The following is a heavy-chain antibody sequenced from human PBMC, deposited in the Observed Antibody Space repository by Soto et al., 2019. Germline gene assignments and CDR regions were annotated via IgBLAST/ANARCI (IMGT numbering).Heavy chain of an antibody. D-gene: IGHD5-12*01. CDR2: ISAYNGNT. CDR1: GYTFTSYG. V-gene: IGHV1-18*01. CDR3: ARVMRRWLQFRYFDY. J-gene: IGHJ4*02. Sequence: QVQLVQSGAEVKKPGASVKVSCKASGYTFTSYGISWVRQAPGQGLEWMGWISAYNGNTNYEQKLQDRVTMTTDTAPSTAHMELRRLRSDDTAVYYCARVMRRWLQFRYFDYWGQGTLVTVSS.